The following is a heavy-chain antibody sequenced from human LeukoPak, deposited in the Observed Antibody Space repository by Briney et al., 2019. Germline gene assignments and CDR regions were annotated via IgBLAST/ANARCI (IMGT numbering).Heavy chain of an antibody. CDR1: GGSISSYY. J-gene: IGHJ4*02. CDR3: AREVFYGGGFDY. V-gene: IGHV4-34*01. Sequence: SETLSLTCTVSGGSISSYYWSWIRQPPGKGLEWIGEINHSGSTNYNPSLKSRVTISVDTSKNQFSLKLSSVTAADTAVYYCAREVFYGGGFDYWGQGTLVTVSS. CDR2: INHSGST. D-gene: IGHD3-16*01.